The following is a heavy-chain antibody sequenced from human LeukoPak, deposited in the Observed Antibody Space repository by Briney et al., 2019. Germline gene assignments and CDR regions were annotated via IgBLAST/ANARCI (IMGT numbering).Heavy chain of an antibody. CDR3: ARAPPGSGWLIDY. CDR1: GFTLSSYD. J-gene: IGHJ4*02. CDR2: INTAAET. D-gene: IGHD6-19*01. Sequence: PGGSLRLSCAASGFTLSSYDMHWVRQATGKGLEWVSAINTAAETFYPDSVKGRFTISRENAKNSLYLQMNSLRDGDTAVYFCARAPPGSGWLIDYWGQGTLVTVSS. V-gene: IGHV3-13*04.